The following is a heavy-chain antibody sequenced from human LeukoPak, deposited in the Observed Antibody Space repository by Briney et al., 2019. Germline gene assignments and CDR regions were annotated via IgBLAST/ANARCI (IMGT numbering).Heavy chain of an antibody. D-gene: IGHD6-19*01. CDR1: GYTFTGYY. J-gene: IGHJ4*02. CDR3: ARARENRQWLTT. Sequence: ASVKVSCKASGYTFTGYYMHWVRQAPGQGLEWMGWINPNSGGTNYAQKFQGRVTMTRDTSISTAYMELSRLRSDDTAVYYCARARENRQWLTTWGQGTLVTVSS. CDR2: INPNSGGT. V-gene: IGHV1-2*02.